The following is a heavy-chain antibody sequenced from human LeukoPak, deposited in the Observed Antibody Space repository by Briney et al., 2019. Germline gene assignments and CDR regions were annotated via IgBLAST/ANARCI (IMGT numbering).Heavy chain of an antibody. D-gene: IGHD2-2*01. CDR2: ISWNCGSI. CDR1: GFTFDDYA. V-gene: IGHV3-9*01. J-gene: IGHJ4*02. CDR3: AKGYCSSTSCYFDY. Sequence: PGGSLRLSCAASGFTFDDYAMHWVRHAPGKGLEWVSGISWNCGSIGYADSVKGRFTISRDNAKNSLYLQMNSLRAEDTALYYCAKGYCSSTSCYFDYWGQGTLVTVSP.